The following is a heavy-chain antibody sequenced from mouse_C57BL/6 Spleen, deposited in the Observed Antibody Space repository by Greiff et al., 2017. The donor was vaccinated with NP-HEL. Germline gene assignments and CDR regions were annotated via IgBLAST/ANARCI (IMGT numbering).Heavy chain of an antibody. CDR1: GYTFTSYW. CDR2: IYPSDSET. D-gene: IGHD1-1*01. Sequence: QVQLQQPGAELVRPGSSVKLSCKASGYTFTSYWMDWVKQRPGQGLEWIGNIYPSDSETHYNQKFKDKATLTVDKSSSTAYMQLSSLTSEDSAVYYCARREYMNYEAWFAYWGQGTLVTVSA. V-gene: IGHV1-61*01. J-gene: IGHJ3*01. CDR3: ARREYMNYEAWFAY.